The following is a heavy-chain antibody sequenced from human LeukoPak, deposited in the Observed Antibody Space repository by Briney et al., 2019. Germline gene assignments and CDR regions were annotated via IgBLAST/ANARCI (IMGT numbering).Heavy chain of an antibody. D-gene: IGHD2-15*01. CDR1: GFTFSSYA. V-gene: IGHV3-30*04. CDR3: ARDCGSCSHFFDY. Sequence: GRSARESLPASGFTFSSYAIHGVRQAPGKGLACVAVISYDGSNKYHADSVKGRFTISRDNSKNTMYLQMNSLRAEDTAVYYCARDCGSCSHFFDYWGQGTLVTVSS. J-gene: IGHJ4*02. CDR2: ISYDGSNK.